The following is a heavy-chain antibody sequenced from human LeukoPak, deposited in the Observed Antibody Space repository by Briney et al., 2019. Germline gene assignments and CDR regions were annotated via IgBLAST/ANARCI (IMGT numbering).Heavy chain of an antibody. D-gene: IGHD1-14*01. J-gene: IGHJ4*02. V-gene: IGHV4-34*01. Sequence: PSETLPLTCAVYGGSFSGYYWSWIRQPPGKGLEWIGEINHSGSTNYNPSLKSRVTISVDTSKNQFSLKLSSVTAADTAVYYCARVPLLGMEPTVWGQGTLVTVSS. CDR2: INHSGST. CDR3: ARVPLLGMEPTV. CDR1: GGSFSGYY.